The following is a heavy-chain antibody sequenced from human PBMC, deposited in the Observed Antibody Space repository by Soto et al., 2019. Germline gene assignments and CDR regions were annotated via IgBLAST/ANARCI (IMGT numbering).Heavy chain of an antibody. CDR1: GGSISSGAYY. CDR2: TYYSGNT. D-gene: IGHD3-22*01. CDR3: ASSYSGYLDN. V-gene: IGHV4-31*03. Sequence: SETLSLTCTVSGGSISSGAYYWNWIRQHPGKGLEWIGYTYYSGNTYYNPSLKSRMSISVDTSKNQLSLKLTSVTDADTAVYYCASSYSGYLDNWGQGTLVTVSS. J-gene: IGHJ4*02.